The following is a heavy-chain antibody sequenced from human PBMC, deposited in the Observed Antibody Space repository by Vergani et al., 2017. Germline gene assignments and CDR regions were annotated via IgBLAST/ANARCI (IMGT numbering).Heavy chain of an antibody. V-gene: IGHV3-53*04. CDR3: ARDRVDIVATTTYYYYYYGMDV. D-gene: IGHD5-12*01. CDR1: GFTVSSNY. J-gene: IGHJ6*02. CDR2: IYSGGST. Sequence: EVQLVESGGGLVQPGGSLRLSCAASGFTVSSNYMSWVRQAPGKGLEWVSVIYSGGSTYYADSVKRRFTISRHNSKNTLYLQMNSLRAEDTAVYYCARDRVDIVATTTYYYYYYGMDVWGQGTTVTVSS.